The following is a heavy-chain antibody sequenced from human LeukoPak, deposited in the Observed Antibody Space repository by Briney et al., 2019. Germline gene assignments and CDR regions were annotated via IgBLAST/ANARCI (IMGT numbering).Heavy chain of an antibody. V-gene: IGHV4-59*12. Sequence: PSETLSLTCTVSGGSISSYYWSWIRQPPGKGLEWIGYIYYSGSTNYNPSLKSRVTISVDTSKNQFSLKLSSVTAADTAMYYCARVVGARDAFDIWGQGTMVTVSS. CDR2: IYYSGST. D-gene: IGHD1-26*01. J-gene: IGHJ3*02. CDR3: ARVVGARDAFDI. CDR1: GGSISSYY.